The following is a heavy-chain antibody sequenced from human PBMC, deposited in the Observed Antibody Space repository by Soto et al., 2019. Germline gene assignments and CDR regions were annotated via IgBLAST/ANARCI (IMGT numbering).Heavy chain of an antibody. CDR1: GGSISSGGYY. Sequence: QVQLQESGPGLVKPSQTLSLTCTVSGGSISSGGYYWSWIRQHPGKGLEWIGYIYYSGSTYYNPSLKSRVTISVDTSKNQFSLKLSSVTAADTAVYYCATNTGRGTIFGVAPFDYWGQGTLVTVSS. V-gene: IGHV4-31*03. CDR3: ATNTGRGTIFGVAPFDY. D-gene: IGHD3-3*01. CDR2: IYYSGST. J-gene: IGHJ4*02.